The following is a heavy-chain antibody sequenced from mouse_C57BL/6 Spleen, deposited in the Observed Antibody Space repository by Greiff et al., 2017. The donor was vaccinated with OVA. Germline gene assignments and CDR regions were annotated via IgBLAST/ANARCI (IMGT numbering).Heavy chain of an antibody. CDR3: ARGRGPGTEFAY. D-gene: IGHD3-3*01. CDR2: ILPESGST. J-gene: IGHJ3*01. V-gene: IGHV1-9*01. CDR1: GYTFTGYW. Sequence: QVQLQQSGAELMKPGASVKLSCKASGYTFTGYWIEWVKQRPGHGLEWIGEILPESGSTNYNEKFKGKATFTADTSSNTAYMQLSSLTTEDYAIDDCARGRGPGTEFAYWGQGTLVTVSA.